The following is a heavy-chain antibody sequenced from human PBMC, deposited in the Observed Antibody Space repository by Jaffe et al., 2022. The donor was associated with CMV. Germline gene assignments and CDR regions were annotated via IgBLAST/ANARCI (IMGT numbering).Heavy chain of an antibody. CDR1: GGSISSYY. V-gene: IGHV4-59*01. Sequence: QVQLQESGPGLVKPSETLSLTCTVSGGSISSYYWSWIRQPPGKGLEWIGYIYYSGSTNYNPSLKSRVTISVDTSKNQFSLKLSSVTAADTAVYYCARDKYCSSTSCYAAEPPYYYYGMDVWGQGTTVTVSS. CDR2: IYYSGST. J-gene: IGHJ6*02. D-gene: IGHD2-2*01. CDR3: ARDKYCSSTSCYAAEPPYYYYGMDV.